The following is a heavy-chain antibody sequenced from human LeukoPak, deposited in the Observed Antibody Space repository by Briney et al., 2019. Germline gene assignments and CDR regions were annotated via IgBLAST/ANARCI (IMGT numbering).Heavy chain of an antibody. J-gene: IGHJ1*01. CDR1: GYTFTSYG. CDR3: ARGQLSYYYGSSGYFSAEYFQH. V-gene: IGHV1-18*01. D-gene: IGHD3-22*01. Sequence: GASVKVSCKASGYTFTSYGISWVRQAPGQGLEWIGWISAYNGNTNYAQKLQGRVTMTTDTSTSTAYMELRSLRSDDTAVYYCARGQLSYYYGSSGYFSAEYFQHWGQGTRVTVSS. CDR2: ISAYNGNT.